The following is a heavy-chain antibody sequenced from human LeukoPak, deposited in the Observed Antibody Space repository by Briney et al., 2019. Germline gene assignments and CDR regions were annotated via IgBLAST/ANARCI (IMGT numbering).Heavy chain of an antibody. CDR1: GFTFSSYE. Sequence: GGSLRLSCAASGFTFSSYEMNWVRQAPGKGLEWVPYISSSGSTIYYADSVKGRFTISRDNAKNSLYLQMNSLRAEDTAVYYCARGGYYYDSSGSFDYWGQGTLVTVSS. CDR2: ISSSGSTI. CDR3: ARGGYYYDSSGSFDY. V-gene: IGHV3-48*03. D-gene: IGHD3-22*01. J-gene: IGHJ4*02.